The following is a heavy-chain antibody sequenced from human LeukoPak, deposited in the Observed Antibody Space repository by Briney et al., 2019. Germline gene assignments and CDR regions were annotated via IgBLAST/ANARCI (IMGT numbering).Heavy chain of an antibody. CDR3: ASSGWYRGY. V-gene: IGHV4-39*07. CDR2: NSGST. J-gene: IGHJ4*02. CDR1: GGSISSSSYY. Sequence: SETLSLTCTVSGGSISSSSYYWGWIRQPPGKGLEWIGSNSGSTYYNPSLKSRVTISVDTSKKQFSLKLSSVTAADTAVYYCASSGWYRGYWGQGTLVTVSS. D-gene: IGHD6-19*01.